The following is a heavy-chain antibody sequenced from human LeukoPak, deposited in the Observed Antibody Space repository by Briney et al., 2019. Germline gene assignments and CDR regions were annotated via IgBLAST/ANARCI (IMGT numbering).Heavy chain of an antibody. D-gene: IGHD5-24*01. V-gene: IGHV3-9*01. CDR1: GFAFDEYA. CDR3: AKEPTERYYFDF. J-gene: IGHJ4*02. CDR2: ISWNSVDI. Sequence: GGSLRLSCAASGFAFDEYAMHWVRQAPGKGLEWLVGISWNSVDITYADSVKGRFTVSRDNAKNSLSLQMDSLRREDSALYLCAKEPTERYYFDFWGQGTLVTVSS.